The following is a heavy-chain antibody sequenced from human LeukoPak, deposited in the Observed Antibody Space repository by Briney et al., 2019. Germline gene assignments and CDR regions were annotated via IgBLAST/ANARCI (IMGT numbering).Heavy chain of an antibody. CDR2: MNPNSGNT. CDR1: GYTFTGYY. Sequence: ASVKVSCKASGYTFTGYYMHWVRQATGQGLEWMGWMNPNSGNTGYAQKFQGRVTMTRNTSISTAYMELSSLRSEDTAVYYCARNQGSSTRYYYYGMDVWGQGTTVTVSS. J-gene: IGHJ6*02. CDR3: ARNQGSSTRYYYYGMDV. D-gene: IGHD6-6*01. V-gene: IGHV1-8*02.